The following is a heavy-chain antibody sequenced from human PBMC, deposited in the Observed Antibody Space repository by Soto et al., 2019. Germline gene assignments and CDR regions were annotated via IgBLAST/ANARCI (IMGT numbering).Heavy chain of an antibody. D-gene: IGHD1-26*01. CDR3: ARKVPEGAASYYYGMDV. V-gene: IGHV4-39*01. Sequence: SETLSLTCTVSGGAFSSTNYYWGWIRQPPGKGLEWIGSISYSEKIYYNPSLKSRVTISVDTSKNQFSLRPSSVTAADTAVYYCARKVPEGAASYYYGMDVWGQGTTVTVSS. J-gene: IGHJ6*02. CDR1: GGAFSSTNYY. CDR2: ISYSEKI.